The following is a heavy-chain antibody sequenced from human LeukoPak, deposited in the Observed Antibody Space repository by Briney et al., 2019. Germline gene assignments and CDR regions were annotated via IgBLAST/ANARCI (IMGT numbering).Heavy chain of an antibody. J-gene: IGHJ4*02. CDR2: ISSSSSYI. V-gene: IGHV3-21*01. D-gene: IGHD7-27*01. Sequence: AGGSLRLSCAASGFTFSSYSMNWVRQAPGKGLEWVSSISSSSSYIYYADSVKGRFTISRDNAKNSLYLQMNSLRAEDTAVYYCARDRNWGSLYNNWGQGTLVTVSS. CDR1: GFTFSSYS. CDR3: ARDRNWGSLYNN.